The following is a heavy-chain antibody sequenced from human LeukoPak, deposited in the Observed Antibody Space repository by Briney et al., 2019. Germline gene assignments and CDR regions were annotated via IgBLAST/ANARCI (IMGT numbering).Heavy chain of an antibody. CDR2: ISSSGSTI. D-gene: IGHD3-10*01. CDR3: ASSGSGSSTFDY. J-gene: IGHJ4*02. V-gene: IGHV3-11*01. Sequence: RGGSLRLSCAAPGFTFSDYYMSWIRQAPGKGLEWVSYISSSGSTIYYADSVKGRFTISRDNAKNSLYLQMNSLRAEDTAVYYCASSGSGSSTFDYWGQGTLVTVSS. CDR1: GFTFSDYY.